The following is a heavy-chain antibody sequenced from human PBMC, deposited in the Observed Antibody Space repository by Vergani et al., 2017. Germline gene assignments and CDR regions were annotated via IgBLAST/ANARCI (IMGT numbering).Heavy chain of an antibody. D-gene: IGHD3-9*01. CDR3: ARRHYDILTGYYSSYYYYGMDV. CDR2: ISYDGSNK. Sequence: QVQLVESGGGVVQPGRSLRLSCAASGFTFSSYGMHWVRQAPGKGLEWVAVISYDGSNKYYADSVKGRFTISRDNSKNTLYLQMNSLRAEDTAVYYCARRHYDILTGYYSSYYYYGMDVWGQGTTVTVSS. J-gene: IGHJ6*02. CDR1: GFTFSSYG. V-gene: IGHV3-30*03.